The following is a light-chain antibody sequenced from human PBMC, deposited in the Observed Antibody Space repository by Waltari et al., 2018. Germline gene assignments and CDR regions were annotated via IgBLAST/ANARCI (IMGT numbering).Light chain of an antibody. CDR2: RDN. Sequence: QSVMTQPPSTSGTPGQRVIISCSGSSSNIGNNHVYWYQQLPGAAPKLLIFRDNGRPSGVPVRFSVSKSGTSASLASSGLRSEDEADYYCGGWDDNLNGWVFGGGTRLTVL. V-gene: IGLV1-47*01. CDR3: GGWDDNLNGWV. CDR1: SSNIGNNH. J-gene: IGLJ3*02.